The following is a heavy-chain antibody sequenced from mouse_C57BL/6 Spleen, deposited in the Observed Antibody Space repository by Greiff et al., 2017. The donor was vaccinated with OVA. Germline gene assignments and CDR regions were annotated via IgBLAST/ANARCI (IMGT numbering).Heavy chain of an antibody. V-gene: IGHV1-80*01. Sequence: VQLQQSGAELVKPGASVKISCKASGYAFSSYWMNWVTQRPGKGLEWIGQIYPGGGDTNYNGTFKGKATLTADQSSSTAYMQLSSRTAEDAAVEFCARRCGSYQTWFADWGQGTLVTVSA. J-gene: IGHJ3*01. D-gene: IGHD1-1*02. CDR2: IYPGGGDT. CDR1: GYAFSSYW. CDR3: ARRCGSYQTWFAD.